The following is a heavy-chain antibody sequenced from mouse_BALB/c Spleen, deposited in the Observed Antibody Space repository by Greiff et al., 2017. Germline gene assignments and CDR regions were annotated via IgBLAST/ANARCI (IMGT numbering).Heavy chain of an antibody. V-gene: IGHV1-5*01. CDR3: TRERDGVHAMDD. CDR2: IYPGNSDT. D-gene: IGHD1-1*02. CDR1: GYSFTSYW. J-gene: IGHJ4*01. Sequence: EVMLVESGTVLARPGASVKMSCKASGYSFTSYWMHWVKQRPGKGLEWIGAIYPGNSDTSYNQKFKGKAKLTAVTSASTAYMELSSLTNEDSAVYYCTRERDGVHAMDDWGQGTSVTVSS.